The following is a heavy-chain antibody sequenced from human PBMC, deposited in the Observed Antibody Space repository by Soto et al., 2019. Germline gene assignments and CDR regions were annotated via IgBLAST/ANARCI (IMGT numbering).Heavy chain of an antibody. V-gene: IGHV1-3*01. D-gene: IGHD4-17*01. Sequence: ASVKVSCKASGYTFTSYAMHWVRQAPGQRLEWMGWINAGNGNTKYSQKFQGRVTITRDTSASTAYMELSSLRSEDTAVYYCASSMTTVTTGDYYYYMDVWGKGTTVTVSS. CDR2: INAGNGNT. CDR1: GYTFTSYA. J-gene: IGHJ6*03. CDR3: ASSMTTVTTGDYYYYMDV.